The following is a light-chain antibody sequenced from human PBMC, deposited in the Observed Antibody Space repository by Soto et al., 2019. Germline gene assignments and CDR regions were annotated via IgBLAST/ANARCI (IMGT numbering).Light chain of an antibody. CDR1: QSVSRSS. CDR2: GAS. J-gene: IGKJ5*01. CDR3: QQYGSSPPII. Sequence: EIVLTQSPGTLSLSPGERATLSCRASQSVSRSSLAWYQQKPGQAPRLLIYGASSRATGIPDRFSGSGSGTDFTLTISRLEPEDFAVYYCQQYGSSPPIIFGQGTRLEIK. V-gene: IGKV3-20*01.